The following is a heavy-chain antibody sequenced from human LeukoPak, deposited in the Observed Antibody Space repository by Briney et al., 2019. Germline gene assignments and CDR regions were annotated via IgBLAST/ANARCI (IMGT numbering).Heavy chain of an antibody. J-gene: IGHJ4*02. V-gene: IGHV3-9*01. CDR3: AKDIADYYGSGSYPYYFVC. D-gene: IGHD3-10*01. CDR2: ISWNRGSI. CDR1: GFTFDDYA. Sequence: GGSLRLSCAASGFTFDDYAMHWVRQAPGKGLEWVSGISWNRGSIGYADSVKGRFTISRDNAKNSLYLQMNSLRAEDTALYYCAKDIADYYGSGSYPYYFVCRGQRSLGTVCS.